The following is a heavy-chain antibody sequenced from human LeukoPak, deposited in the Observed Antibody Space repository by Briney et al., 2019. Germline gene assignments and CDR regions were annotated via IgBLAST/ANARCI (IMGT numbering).Heavy chain of an antibody. D-gene: IGHD3-22*01. Sequence: GGSLRLSCAASGFTFNTYSMNWVRQAPGKGLEWVSSFSSGVDYNHYVDSVKGRFTISRDTAKNSLYLQMNNLRAEDTAVYYCARDGDTSASFAPYFDLWGQGTLVTVSS. J-gene: IGHJ4*02. V-gene: IGHV3-21*01. CDR2: FSSGVDYN. CDR3: ARDGDTSASFAPYFDL. CDR1: GFTFNTYS.